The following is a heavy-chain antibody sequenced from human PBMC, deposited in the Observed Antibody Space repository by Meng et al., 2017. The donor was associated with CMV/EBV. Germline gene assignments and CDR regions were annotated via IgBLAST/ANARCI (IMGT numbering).Heavy chain of an antibody. CDR2: TSYDGSTK. CDR3: AREGGTTAGMDV. D-gene: IGHD1-7*01. Sequence: LSLTCAASGFTFSSYWMSWVRQAPGKGLDWVAVTSYDGSTKSYADSVKGRFSISRDNSKNILYLQMNSLRVEDTAVYYCAREGGTTAGMDVWGQGTTVTVSS. V-gene: IGHV3-30-3*01. CDR1: GFTFSSYW. J-gene: IGHJ6*02.